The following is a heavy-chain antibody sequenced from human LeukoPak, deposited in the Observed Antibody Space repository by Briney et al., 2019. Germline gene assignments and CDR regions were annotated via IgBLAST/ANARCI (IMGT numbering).Heavy chain of an antibody. CDR3: ASLINTFGGVIVD. Sequence: KSSETLSLTCTVSGGSISSSSHYWGWIRQPPGKGLEWIGSIYYSGSTYYNPSLKSRVTISVDTSKNQFSLKLSSVTAADTAVYYCASLINTFGGVIVDWGQGTLVTVSS. J-gene: IGHJ4*02. CDR1: GGSISSSSHY. D-gene: IGHD3-16*02. V-gene: IGHV4-39*01. CDR2: IYYSGST.